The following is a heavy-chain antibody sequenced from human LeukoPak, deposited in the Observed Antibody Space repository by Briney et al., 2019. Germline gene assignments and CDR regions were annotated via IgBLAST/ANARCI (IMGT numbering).Heavy chain of an antibody. V-gene: IGHV4-34*01. CDR2: INHSGST. CDR3: ARDDGGVFDY. Sequence: SETLSLTCAVYGGSFSGYYWSWIRQPPGKGLEWIGEINHSGSTNYNPSLKSRVTISVDRSKNQFSLKLSSVTAADTAVYYCARDDGGVFDYWGQGTLVTVSS. J-gene: IGHJ4*02. CDR1: GGSFSGYY. D-gene: IGHD3-10*01.